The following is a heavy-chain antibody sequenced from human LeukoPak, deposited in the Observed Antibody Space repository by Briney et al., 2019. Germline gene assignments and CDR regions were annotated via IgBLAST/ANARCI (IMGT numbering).Heavy chain of an antibody. J-gene: IGHJ4*02. V-gene: IGHV1-69*05. D-gene: IGHD3-3*01. CDR1: GDTFSNCG. Sequence: SVKVSFKASGDTFSNCGISWLRQAPGQGLEWMGGIIPILWTPDYPQKFQSRVTLTTVESTSTAYMEMSSLRSDDTAIYYCARGCSDDFWSGYSSYFDHWGQGTLVTVSS. CDR3: ARGCSDDFWSGYSSYFDH. CDR2: IIPILWTP.